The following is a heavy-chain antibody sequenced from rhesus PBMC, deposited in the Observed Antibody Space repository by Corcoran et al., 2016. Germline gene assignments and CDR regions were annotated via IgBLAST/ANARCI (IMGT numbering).Heavy chain of an antibody. V-gene: IGHV4-57*01. D-gene: IGHD3-28*01. Sequence: QLQLQESGPGLVKPSETLSLTCAVSGGSISSSNWWSWIRQPPGKGLEWIGRSSGSCGSPSYHPSLMSRVPISTDTSKNQFSLKLSSVTAADTAVYYCASITMIVVTPDNRFDVWGPGVLVTVSS. CDR3: ASITMIVVTPDNRFDV. CDR2: SSGSCGSP. CDR1: GGSISSSNW. J-gene: IGHJ5-1*01.